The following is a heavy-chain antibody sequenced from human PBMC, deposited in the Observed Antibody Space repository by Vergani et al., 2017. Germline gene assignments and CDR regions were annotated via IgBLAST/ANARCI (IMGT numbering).Heavy chain of an antibody. V-gene: IGHV4-61*02. D-gene: IGHD6-19*01. CDR2: IYTSGST. CDR1: GGSISSGSYY. Sequence: QVQLQESGPGLVKPSQTLSLTCTVSGGSISSGSYYWSWIRQPAGKGLEWIGRIYTSGSTNYNPSLKSRVTRSVETSKNQFSLKLSSVTAADTAVYYCARDPGSSGWPNWFDPWGQGTLVTVSS. CDR3: ARDPGSSGWPNWFDP. J-gene: IGHJ5*02.